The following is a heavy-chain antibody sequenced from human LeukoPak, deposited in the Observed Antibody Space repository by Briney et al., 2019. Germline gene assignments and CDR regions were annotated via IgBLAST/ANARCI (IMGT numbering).Heavy chain of an antibody. V-gene: IGHV1-3*01. D-gene: IGHD3-22*01. Sequence: ASVKVSCKASGYTFTSYAMNWVRQAPGQGLEWMEWSNAGNGNTKYSQKFQGRVTMTRDTSTSTVYMELSSLRSEDTAVYYCARGGYYYDSSGCFDYWGQGTLVTVSS. CDR3: ARGGYYYDSSGCFDY. CDR1: GYTFTSYA. J-gene: IGHJ4*02. CDR2: SNAGNGNT.